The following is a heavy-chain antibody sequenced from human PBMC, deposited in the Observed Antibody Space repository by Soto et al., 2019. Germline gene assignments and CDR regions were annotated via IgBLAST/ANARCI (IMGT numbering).Heavy chain of an antibody. CDR2: ISYDGSNK. CDR1: GFTFSNYA. J-gene: IGHJ6*02. Sequence: QPGGSLRLSCAASGFTFSNYALHWVRQAAGKGLEWVAAISYDGSNKYHADSVKGRFAISRDNSRNTLYVQMNSLRVDDTAVYYCARVWWPYGSGSFRPHNYYHYYGMDVWGQGTTVTVYS. CDR3: ARVWWPYGSGSFRPHNYYHYYGMDV. D-gene: IGHD3-10*01. V-gene: IGHV3-30*09.